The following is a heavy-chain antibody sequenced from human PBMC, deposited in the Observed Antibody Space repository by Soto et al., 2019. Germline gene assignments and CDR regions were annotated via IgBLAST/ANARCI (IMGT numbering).Heavy chain of an antibody. CDR1: GDSISGYY. CDR2: IYSSGTT. V-gene: IGHV4-4*07. Sequence: QVQLQESGPGLVKPSETVSLICTVSGDSISGYYLSWIRQPAGKGLEWIGRIYSSGTTNYNPTLKSRVTMSVDMYKNQFSLKLTSVKDAATAMYYCARGDVFDLWGQGTKVTVSS. J-gene: IGHJ3*01. CDR3: ARGDVFDL.